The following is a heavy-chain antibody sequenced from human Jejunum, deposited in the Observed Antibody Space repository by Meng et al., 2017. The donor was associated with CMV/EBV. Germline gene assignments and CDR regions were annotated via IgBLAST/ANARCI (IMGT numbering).Heavy chain of an antibody. D-gene: IGHD5-18*01. CDR1: FSSSS. CDR2: ISGSSSYI. J-gene: IGHJ6*02. V-gene: IGHV3-21*01. CDR3: ARDLYKYGTMSLSAMDV. Sequence: FSSSSMSWVRQAQGKGLEWVASISGSSSYIYYAASVRGRFTISRDAAKNSLYLQMNSLSAEDTAVYYCARDLYKYGTMSLSAMDVWGQGTTVTVSS.